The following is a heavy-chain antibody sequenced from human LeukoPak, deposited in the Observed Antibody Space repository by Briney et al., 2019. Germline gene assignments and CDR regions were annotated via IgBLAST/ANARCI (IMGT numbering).Heavy chain of an antibody. J-gene: IGHJ4*02. CDR1: GFTFSSYG. D-gene: IGHD1-26*01. Sequence: GGSLRLSCAASGFTFSSYGMHWVRQAPGKGLEWVAVISYDGSHQYYADSVKGRFTISRDNSKNTLYLQMNSLRAEDTALYFCAKKAQYNGNYPLDYWGQGTLVTVSS. CDR3: AKKAQYNGNYPLDY. CDR2: ISYDGSHQ. V-gene: IGHV3-30*18.